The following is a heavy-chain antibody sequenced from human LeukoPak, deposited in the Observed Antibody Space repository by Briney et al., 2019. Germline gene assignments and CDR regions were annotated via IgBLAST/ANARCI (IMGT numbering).Heavy chain of an antibody. D-gene: IGHD3-10*01. CDR2: ISYDGSNK. CDR3: AKVGGSGSPDY. V-gene: IGHV3-30*18. CDR1: GFTFSSYG. Sequence: PGGSLRLSCAASGFTFSSYGMHWVRQAPGKGLEWVAVISYDGSNKYYADSVKGRFTISRDNSKNTLYLQMNSQRAEDTAVYYCAKVGGSGSPDYWGQGTLVTVSS. J-gene: IGHJ4*02.